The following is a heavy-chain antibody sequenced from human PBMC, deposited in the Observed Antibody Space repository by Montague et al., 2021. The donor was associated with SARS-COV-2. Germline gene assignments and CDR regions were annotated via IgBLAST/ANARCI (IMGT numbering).Heavy chain of an antibody. D-gene: IGHD3-22*01. Sequence: PALVKPTQTLTLTCTFSGFSLKTSGVGVGWIRQPPGEALEWLALIYWDDDRRYSPSLKSRLSITKDTSRNQVALTMTKMDPMDTATYYCARVGATIDYYDYNGENPFDHWGQGTLVTVSS. V-gene: IGHV2-5*02. CDR3: ARVGATIDYYDYNGENPFDH. CDR1: GFSLKTSGVG. CDR2: IYWDDDR. J-gene: IGHJ4*02.